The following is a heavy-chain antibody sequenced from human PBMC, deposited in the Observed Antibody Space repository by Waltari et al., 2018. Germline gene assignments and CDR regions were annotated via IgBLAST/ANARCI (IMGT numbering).Heavy chain of an antibody. D-gene: IGHD2-2*01. CDR1: GFTLSRFG. CDR3: AIGGSTNLHPPDY. J-gene: IGHJ4*02. V-gene: IGHV3-48*04. CDR2: ISSSSSTL. Sequence: EVQLVESGGGVVQPGGSLRLSCAASGFTLSRFGMNWVLQAQGKGLEWVSYISSSSSTLYYADSVKGRFTISRDNAKNSLYLQMNSLRAEDTAVYYCAIGGSTNLHPPDYWGQGTLVTVSS.